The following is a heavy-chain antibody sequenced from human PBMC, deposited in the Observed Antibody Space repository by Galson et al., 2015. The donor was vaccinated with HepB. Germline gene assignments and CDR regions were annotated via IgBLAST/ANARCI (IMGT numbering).Heavy chain of an antibody. Sequence: SVKVSCKASGYTFTDYVVNWVRQAPGQGLEWLGWMYTNTGKPTYAPGFAGRFVFSLDTSVTTAYLQVNSLETDDTAVYYCARSPLRFLDWLPYYDYYYMDVWGEGTTVTVSS. CDR3: ARSPLRFLDWLPYYDYYYMDV. CDR1: GYTFTDYV. J-gene: IGHJ6*03. V-gene: IGHV7-4-1*02. D-gene: IGHD3-3*01. CDR2: MYTNTGKP.